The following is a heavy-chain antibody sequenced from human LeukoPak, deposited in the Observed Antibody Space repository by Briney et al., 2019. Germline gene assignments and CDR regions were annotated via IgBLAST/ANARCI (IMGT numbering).Heavy chain of an antibody. Sequence: GGSLRLSCAASGFTFSSYSMNWVRQAPGKGLEWVSSISSTSDYIYYADSVKGRFTISRDNAKNSLYLQMNSLGAEDTAVYYCARDAQWLVPEGYFYYMDVWGKGTTVTVSS. V-gene: IGHV3-21*01. CDR3: ARDAQWLVPEGYFYYMDV. J-gene: IGHJ6*03. CDR1: GFTFSSYS. D-gene: IGHD6-19*01. CDR2: ISSTSDYI.